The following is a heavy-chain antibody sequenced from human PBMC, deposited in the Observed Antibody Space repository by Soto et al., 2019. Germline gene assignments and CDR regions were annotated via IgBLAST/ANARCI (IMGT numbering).Heavy chain of an antibody. Sequence: QVQLVQSGAEEKKPGASVKVSCKASGYTFTVYAIHWVRQAPGQRLEWMGGINDGNGNTKYSQKFQGRVTITRDTSASTAYMELSSLRSEDTAVYYCARAVAVPADFDYWGQGTLGTVSS. V-gene: IGHV1-3*05. CDR1: GYTFTVYA. J-gene: IGHJ4*02. CDR2: INDGNGNT. D-gene: IGHD6-19*01. CDR3: ARAVAVPADFDY.